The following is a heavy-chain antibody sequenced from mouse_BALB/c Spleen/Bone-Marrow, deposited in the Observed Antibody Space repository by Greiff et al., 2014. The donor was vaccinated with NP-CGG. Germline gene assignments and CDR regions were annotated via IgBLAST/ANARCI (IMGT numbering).Heavy chain of an antibody. CDR1: GYSFTGYF. CDR2: INPYNGDC. V-gene: IGHV1-20*02. Sequence: EVQLQQSGPELVKPGASVKISCKASGYSFTGYFMNWVIQSHGKSLEWIGRINPYNGDCFYNQKFKGKATLTVDKSPSTAHMELRSLASEDSAVYYCARVTTDWYFDVWGAGTTVTVSS. J-gene: IGHJ1*01. D-gene: IGHD1-1*01. CDR3: ARVTTDWYFDV.